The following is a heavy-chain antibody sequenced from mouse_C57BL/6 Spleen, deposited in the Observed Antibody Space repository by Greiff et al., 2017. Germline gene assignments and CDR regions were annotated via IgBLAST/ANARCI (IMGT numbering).Heavy chain of an antibody. J-gene: IGHJ1*03. CDR1: GYTFTDYN. Sequence: EVQLQQPGPELVKPGASVKIPCKASGYTFTDYNMDWVKQSHGKSLEWIGDINPNNGGTIYNQKFKGKATLTVDKSSSTAYMELRSLTSEETAEYYCARAPHCYSSGDWYCDVWGTGTTDTVSS. V-gene: IGHV1-18*01. D-gene: IGHD1-1*01. CDR3: ARAPHCYSSGDWYCDV. CDR2: INPNNGGT.